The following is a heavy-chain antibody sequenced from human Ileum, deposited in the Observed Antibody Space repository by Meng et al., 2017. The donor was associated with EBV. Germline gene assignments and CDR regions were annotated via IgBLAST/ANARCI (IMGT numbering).Heavy chain of an antibody. CDR1: GGSIRRSNW. Sequence: GQVRGAGPGRVESSGTRSLTCAGSGGSIRRSNWWSWVRQPPGKGLEWIGEIYHSGSTNYNPSLKSRVTISVDKSKNQFSLNLSSVTAADTAVYYCARVGQWLPIDYWGQGTLVTVSS. CDR3: ARVGQWLPIDY. CDR2: IYHSGST. D-gene: IGHD6-19*01. J-gene: IGHJ4*02. V-gene: IGHV4-4*02.